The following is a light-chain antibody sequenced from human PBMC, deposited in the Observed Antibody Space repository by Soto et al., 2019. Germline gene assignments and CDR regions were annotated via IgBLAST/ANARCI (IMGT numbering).Light chain of an antibody. CDR2: GAS. J-gene: IGKJ1*01. Sequence: EVVMTQSPATLSVSPGARTTLSCRASQSVSSNLAWYQQKPGQAPRLLISGASNRATGTPDRFRGSGSGTDLTLTITRLEPEDGAVYYCHQYGSAPWTFGQGTKVDIK. CDR1: QSVSSN. CDR3: HQYGSAPWT. V-gene: IGKV3-20*01.